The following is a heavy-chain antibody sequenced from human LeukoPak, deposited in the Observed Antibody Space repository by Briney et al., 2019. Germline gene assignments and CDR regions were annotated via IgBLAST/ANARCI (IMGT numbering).Heavy chain of an antibody. CDR2: IYHSGST. V-gene: IGHV4-4*02. J-gene: IGHJ3*02. CDR1: GGSISSSNW. Sequence: SETLSLTCAVSGGSISSSNWWSWVRQPPGKGLEWIGEIYHSGSTNYNPSLKSRVTISVDTSKNQFSLKLSSVTAADTAVYYCARSKRMTTVIIDAFDIWGQGTMVTVSS. D-gene: IGHD4-17*01. CDR3: ARSKRMTTVIIDAFDI.